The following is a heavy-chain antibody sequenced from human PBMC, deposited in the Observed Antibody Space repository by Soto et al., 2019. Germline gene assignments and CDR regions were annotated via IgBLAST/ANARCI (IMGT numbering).Heavy chain of an antibody. CDR3: ARWPRLLDS. Sequence: GSLRLSCAASGFTFSDFWINWVRQAPGKGLEWVAYISADGRETNHVDSVKGRFTISRDNAKNSVYLQMNSLRAEDTAVYYCARWPRLLDSWGQGTLVTVSS. V-gene: IGHV3-7*01. CDR1: GFTFSDFW. D-gene: IGHD6-6*01. J-gene: IGHJ4*02. CDR2: ISADGRET.